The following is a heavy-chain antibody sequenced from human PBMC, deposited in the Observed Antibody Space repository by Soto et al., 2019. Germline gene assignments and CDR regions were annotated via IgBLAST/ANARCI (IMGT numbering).Heavy chain of an antibody. CDR1: GFSFSTSE. D-gene: IGHD3-3*01. V-gene: IGHV3-48*03. J-gene: IGHJ4*02. CDR3: ARSPFLECN. CDR2: ISSSGSPI. Sequence: GGSLRLSCAASGFSFSTSEMNWVRQAPGKGLEWISYISSSGSPIFYADSVKGRFTISRDNAKNSLFLQINSLSVEDTAVYYCARSPFLECNWAQGTLVTVSS.